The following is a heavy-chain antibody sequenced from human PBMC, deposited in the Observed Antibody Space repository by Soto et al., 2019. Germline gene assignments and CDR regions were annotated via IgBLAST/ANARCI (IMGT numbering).Heavy chain of an antibody. CDR3: AREKDNGYDFYYYYKAF. Sequence: GGSLRLSCAASGFTVSSNYMSWVRQAPGKGLEWVSVIYSGGSTYYADSVKGRFTISRDNSKNTLYLQMNSLRAEDTAVYYCAREKDNGYDFYYYYKAFRSKGTTDTVSS. CDR2: IYSGGST. D-gene: IGHD5-12*01. V-gene: IGHV3-66*01. CDR1: GFTVSSNY. J-gene: IGHJ6*03.